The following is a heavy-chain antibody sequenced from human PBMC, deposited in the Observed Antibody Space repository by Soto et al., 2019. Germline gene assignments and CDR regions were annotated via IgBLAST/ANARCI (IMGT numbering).Heavy chain of an antibody. CDR1: GFTFDDYT. Sequence: EVQLVESGGVVVQPGGSLRLSCTASGFTFDDYTIHWVRQAPGEGLEWVSLISWDGGTTYYADSVKGRFTISRDNSKTSLYLQMNSPRTEDTALYYCAKDGNSGSYYLFDYWGQGTLVTVSS. V-gene: IGHV3-43*01. CDR3: AKDGNSGSYYLFDY. J-gene: IGHJ4*02. CDR2: ISWDGGTT. D-gene: IGHD1-26*01.